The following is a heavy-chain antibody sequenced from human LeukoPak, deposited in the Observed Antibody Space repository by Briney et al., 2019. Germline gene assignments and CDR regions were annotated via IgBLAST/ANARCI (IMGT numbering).Heavy chain of an antibody. Sequence: PGGSLILSCAASGFTFSSYWMSWVRQAPGKGLEWVANIKQDGSEKYYVDSVKGRFTISRDNAKNSLYLQMNSLRAEDTAVYYCAREDYDILTDQQGAFDIWGQGTMVTVSS. V-gene: IGHV3-7*01. CDR2: IKQDGSEK. D-gene: IGHD3-9*01. CDR1: GFTFSSYW. J-gene: IGHJ3*02. CDR3: AREDYDILTDQQGAFDI.